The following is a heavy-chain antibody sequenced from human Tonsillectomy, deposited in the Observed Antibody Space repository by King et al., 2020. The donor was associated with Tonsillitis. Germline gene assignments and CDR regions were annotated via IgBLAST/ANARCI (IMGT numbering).Heavy chain of an antibody. J-gene: IGHJ4*02. D-gene: IGHD3-22*01. CDR1: GYTFSGYY. Sequence: VQLVESGAEVKKPGASVKVSCKASGYTFSGYYMHWVRQAPGQGLEWMGWINPDSGGTNYAQRFQGRVTMTRDTSISTGYMELSSLRSDDTARYYRARDEDAIDPNYYDSSGYFDSWGQGTLVTVSS. V-gene: IGHV1-2*02. CDR3: ARDEDAIDPNYYDSSGYFDS. CDR2: INPDSGGT.